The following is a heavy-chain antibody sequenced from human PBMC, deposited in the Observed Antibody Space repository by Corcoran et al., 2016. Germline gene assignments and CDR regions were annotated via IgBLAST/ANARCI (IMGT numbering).Heavy chain of an antibody. CDR2: ISSSSSYI. D-gene: IGHD4-17*01. V-gene: IGHV3-21*01. CDR3: ARDMYGDTAREA. J-gene: IGHJ5*02. CDR1: GFTFSSYS. Sequence: EVQLVESGGGLVKPGGSLRLSCAASGFTFSSYSMNWVRQAPGKGLEWVSSISSSSSYIYYADSVKGRFTISRDNAKNSLYLQMNSLRAEDTAVYYCARDMYGDTAREAWGQGTLVTVSS.